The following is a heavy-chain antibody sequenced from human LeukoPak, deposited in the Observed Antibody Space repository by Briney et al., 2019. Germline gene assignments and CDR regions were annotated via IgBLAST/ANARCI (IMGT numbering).Heavy chain of an antibody. D-gene: IGHD1-26*01. J-gene: IGHJ4*02. CDR1: GGSISSYY. CDR2: IYYSGST. Sequence: SETLSLTCTVSGGSISSYYWSWIRQPPGKGLEWIGYIYYSGSTNYNPSLKSRVTISVDTSKDQFSLKLSSVTAADTAVYYCARDSRGYSGSYLSYFDYWGQGTLVTVSS. V-gene: IGHV4-59*01. CDR3: ARDSRGYSGSYLSYFDY.